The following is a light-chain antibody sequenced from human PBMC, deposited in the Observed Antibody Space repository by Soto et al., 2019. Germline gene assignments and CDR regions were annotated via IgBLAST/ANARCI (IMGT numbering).Light chain of an antibody. J-gene: IGKJ4*01. CDR3: MQALQTSGLT. CDR1: QSLLLSNGSNY. V-gene: IGKV2-28*01. Sequence: DIVMTQSPLSLPVTPGEPASISCRSSQSLLLSNGSNYLVWYLRKPGQSPQLLIYLGSNRASGVHDRFSGSGSGTDFTLKISRVEAEDVGVYYCMQALQTSGLTFGGGTKVEIK. CDR2: LGS.